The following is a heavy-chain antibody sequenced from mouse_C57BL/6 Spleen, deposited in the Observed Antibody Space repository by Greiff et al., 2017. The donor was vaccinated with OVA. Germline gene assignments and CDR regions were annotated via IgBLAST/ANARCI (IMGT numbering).Heavy chain of an antibody. CDR3: ARSGNYLPDLFDV. J-gene: IGHJ1*03. D-gene: IGHD2-1*01. CDR1: GFTFSDYG. CDR2: ISSGSSTI. V-gene: IGHV5-17*01. Sequence: EVMLVESGGGLVKPGGSLKLSCAASGFTFSDYGMHWVRQAPEKGLEWVAYISSGSSTIYYADTVKGRFTISRDNAKNTLFLQMTSLRSEDTAMYYCARSGNYLPDLFDVWGTGTTVTVSS.